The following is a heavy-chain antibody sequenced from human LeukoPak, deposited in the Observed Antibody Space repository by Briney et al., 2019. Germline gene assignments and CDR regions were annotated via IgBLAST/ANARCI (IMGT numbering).Heavy chain of an antibody. CDR1: GFTFEDYG. Sequence: PGGSLRLSCAASGFTFEDYGMSWVRQAPGKGLEWVSGISWYGDRTGYADSVKGRFTISRNNAKNSLYLQMNRLRAEDTALYYCARSGYYGSGSYSDYWGQGTLVTVSS. CDR3: ARSGYYGSGSYSDY. V-gene: IGHV3-20*04. J-gene: IGHJ4*02. CDR2: ISWYGDRT. D-gene: IGHD3-10*01.